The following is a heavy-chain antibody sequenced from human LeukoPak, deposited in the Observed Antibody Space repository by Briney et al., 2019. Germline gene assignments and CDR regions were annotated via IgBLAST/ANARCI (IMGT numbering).Heavy chain of an antibody. V-gene: IGHV3-30*02. CDR2: IRYDGSNK. CDR1: GFTFSSYG. D-gene: IGHD3-3*01. Sequence: GGSLRLSCAASGFTFSSYGMHWVRQAPGKGLEWVAFIRYDGSNKYYANSVKGRFTISRDNSKNTLYLQMNSLRAEDTAVYYCAKDRGVGLLYYFDYWGQGTLVTVSS. CDR3: AKDRGVGLLYYFDY. J-gene: IGHJ4*02.